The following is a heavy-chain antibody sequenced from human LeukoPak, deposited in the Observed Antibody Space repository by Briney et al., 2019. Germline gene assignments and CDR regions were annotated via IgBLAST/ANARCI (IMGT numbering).Heavy chain of an antibody. CDR1: GFTFSSYA. CDR3: ANARSIWGVNLDY. Sequence: GGSLRLSCAASGFTFSSYAMSWVRQAPGKGLEWVSAISGSGGSTYYADSVKGRFTISRDNSKNTLYLQMNSLRAEDTAVYYCANARSIWGVNLDYWGQGTLVTVSS. D-gene: IGHD3-16*01. V-gene: IGHV3-23*01. J-gene: IGHJ4*02. CDR2: ISGSGGST.